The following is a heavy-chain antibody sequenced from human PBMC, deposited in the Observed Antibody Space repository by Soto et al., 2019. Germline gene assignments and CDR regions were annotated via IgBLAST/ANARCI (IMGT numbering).Heavy chain of an antibody. Sequence: QVQLVQSGAEVKKPGSSVKVSCKASGGTFSSYAISWVRQAPGQGLEWMGGIIPIFGTADYAQKFQGRVTITADEYTSTAYMELSSLRSEDTAVYYCASSRLGGTGYYYGMDVWGQGTTVTVSS. CDR1: GGTFSSYA. J-gene: IGHJ6*02. D-gene: IGHD3-16*01. V-gene: IGHV1-69*12. CDR3: ASSRLGGTGYYYGMDV. CDR2: IIPIFGTA.